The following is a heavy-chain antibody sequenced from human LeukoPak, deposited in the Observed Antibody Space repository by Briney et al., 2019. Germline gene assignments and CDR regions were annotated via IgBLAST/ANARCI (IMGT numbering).Heavy chain of an antibody. CDR1: GLTFSSYA. J-gene: IGHJ4*02. Sequence: GGSLRLSCAASGLTFSSYAMSWVRQAPGKGLEWVSTISGSGTNPLYADSVKGRFTISRDNSTDTLYLQMNSLRAEDTAVYYCAKDVTTGTLALDYWGQGALVTVSS. V-gene: IGHV3-23*01. CDR3: AKDVTTGTLALDY. CDR2: ISGSGTNP. D-gene: IGHD1-1*01.